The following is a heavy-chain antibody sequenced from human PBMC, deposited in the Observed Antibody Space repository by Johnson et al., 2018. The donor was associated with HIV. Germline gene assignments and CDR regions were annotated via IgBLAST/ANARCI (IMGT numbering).Heavy chain of an antibody. CDR2: IYSGGST. CDR3: ARSLPGRGSYYAFDI. J-gene: IGHJ3*02. CDR1: GFTVSSNY. V-gene: IGHV3-53*01. D-gene: IGHD1-26*01. Sequence: VQLVESGGGLIQPGGSLRLSCAASGFTVSSNYMSWVRQAPGKGLEWVSVIYSGGSTYYADSVKGRFTISRDNSKNTLYLQMNSLRAEDTAVYYCARSLPGRGSYYAFDIWGQGTIVTVSS.